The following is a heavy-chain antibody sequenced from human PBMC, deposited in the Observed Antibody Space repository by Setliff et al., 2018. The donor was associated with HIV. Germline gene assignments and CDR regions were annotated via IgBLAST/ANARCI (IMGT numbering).Heavy chain of an antibody. D-gene: IGHD3-3*01. CDR3: ARDYLYYNLYSGSPVYGMDV. CDR1: GFTFRNYK. J-gene: IGHJ6*02. CDR2: ISIGSGGAT. Sequence: LRLSCAASGFTFRNYKFNWVRQAPGRGLEWVSSISIGSGGATDYADSVQGRFTISRDNSKNSLYLQMNSLRVEDTAVYYCARDYLYYNLYSGSPVYGMDVWGQGTTVTVSS. V-gene: IGHV3-48*03.